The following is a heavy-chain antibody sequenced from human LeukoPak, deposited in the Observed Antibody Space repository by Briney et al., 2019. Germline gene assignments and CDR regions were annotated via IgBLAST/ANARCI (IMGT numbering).Heavy chain of an antibody. CDR2: IYYSGST. V-gene: IGHV4-39*01. Sequence: SQTLSLTCTVSGGSISSGGYYWGWIRQPPGKGLEWIGSIYYSGSTYYNPSLKSRVTISVDTSKNQFSLKLSSVTAADTAVYYCARHDLDYYGSGSYYQSLGWFDPWGQGTLVTVSS. CDR3: ARHDLDYYGSGSYYQSLGWFDP. J-gene: IGHJ5*02. CDR1: GGSISSGGYY. D-gene: IGHD3-10*01.